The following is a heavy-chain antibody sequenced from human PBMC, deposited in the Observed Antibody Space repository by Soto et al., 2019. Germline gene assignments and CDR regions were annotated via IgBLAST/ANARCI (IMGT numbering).Heavy chain of an antibody. CDR3: ARASIFVMISPGANSFDS. Sequence: TLSLSCTVSGGSTSSDDSYWAWIRQHPGKGLEWIGYIYRTGSTHYNPSLTARLDISLDTSKSQFSLKMGSVTAADTAVYYCARASIFVMISPGANSFDSRGQASLLT. D-gene: IGHD1-26*01. V-gene: IGHV4-31*03. CDR2: IYRTGST. J-gene: IGHJ5*02. CDR1: GGSTSSDDSY.